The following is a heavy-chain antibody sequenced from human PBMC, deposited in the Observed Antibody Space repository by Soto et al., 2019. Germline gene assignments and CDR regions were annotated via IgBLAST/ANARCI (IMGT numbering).Heavy chain of an antibody. CDR3: ARGLDGSGAYYTDF. Sequence: ASVKVSCKASGYTFPNYGITWVRQAPGQGLEWMGWISAYKTNIKYAQKFQGRVTLTTDTSTSTAYMELRSLRSDDTAIYYCARGLDGSGAYYTDFWGQGTLVTVSS. V-gene: IGHV1-18*01. D-gene: IGHD3-10*01. CDR2: ISAYKTNI. CDR1: GYTFPNYG. J-gene: IGHJ4*02.